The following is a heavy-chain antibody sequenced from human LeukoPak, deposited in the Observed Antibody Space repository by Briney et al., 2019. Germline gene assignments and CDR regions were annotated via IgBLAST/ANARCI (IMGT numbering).Heavy chain of an antibody. CDR1: GGSISSSNSY. CDR3: ARVEDRSSFIDD. J-gene: IGHJ4*02. CDR2: IYYSGST. Sequence: SETLSLTCTVSGGSISSSNSYWGWIRQPPGKGLEWIGSIYYSGSTYYNPSLKSRVTISVDTPKNQFSLNLSSVTAADTAIYYCARVEDRSSFIDDWGQGTLVTVSS. D-gene: IGHD6-6*01. V-gene: IGHV4-39*07.